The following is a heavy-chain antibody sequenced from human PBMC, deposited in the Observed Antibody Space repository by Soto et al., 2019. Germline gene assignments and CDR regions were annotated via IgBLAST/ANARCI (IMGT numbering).Heavy chain of an antibody. J-gene: IGHJ6*03. D-gene: IGHD2-21*01. CDR1: GDSVNSHY. V-gene: IGHV4-59*02. CDR3: RRFAIGNRGAYYYYYYMAV. Sequence: SETLSLTCTVSGDSVNSHYWSWIRQPPGKALEWIGYLYYSGGTNYNPSLQGRVTISVDTSQNQFSLKLNSVSAADKAEYYCRRFAIGNRGAYYYYYYMAVWAKGTTVPVSS. CDR2: LYYSGGT.